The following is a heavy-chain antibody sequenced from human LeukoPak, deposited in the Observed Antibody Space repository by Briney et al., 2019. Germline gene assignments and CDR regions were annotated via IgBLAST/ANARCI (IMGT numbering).Heavy chain of an antibody. Sequence: ASVKVSCKASGGTFSSYAISWVRQAPGQGLEWMGIINPSGGSTSYAQKFQGRVTMTRDTSTSTVYMELSSLRSEDTAVYYCASGSVLDWDDYWGQGTLVTVSS. CDR3: ASGSVLDWDDY. CDR1: GGTFSSYA. J-gene: IGHJ4*02. V-gene: IGHV1-46*01. CDR2: INPSGGST. D-gene: IGHD3-9*01.